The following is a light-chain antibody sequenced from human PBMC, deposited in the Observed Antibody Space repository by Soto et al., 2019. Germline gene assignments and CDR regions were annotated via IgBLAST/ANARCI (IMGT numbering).Light chain of an antibody. CDR3: QQSSTALWT. V-gene: IGKV1-39*01. Sequence: DIQMTQAPSSLSASIGDRVTITFRASQTIRSSLTWYQQKPGKAPNLLIYAASSLQSGVPSRFRGSGSGTEFTLTISSLQAEDVGTYYCQQSSTALWTFGQGTKVDIK. CDR1: QTIRSS. J-gene: IGKJ1*01. CDR2: AAS.